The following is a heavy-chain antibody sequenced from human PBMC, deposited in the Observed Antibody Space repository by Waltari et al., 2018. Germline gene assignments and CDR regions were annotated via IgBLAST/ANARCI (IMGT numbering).Heavy chain of an antibody. D-gene: IGHD6-13*01. J-gene: IGHJ3*02. CDR3: ARGRIYRAAAVAFDI. CDR1: GYTFTGYY. Sequence: QVQLVQSGAEVKKPGASVKVSCKASGYTFTGYYMHWVRQAPGQGLEWMGWINPNSGGTNYAQKFQGRVTMTRDTSISTAYMELSRLRADDTAVYYCARGRIYRAAAVAFDIWGQGTMVTVSS. CDR2: INPNSGGT. V-gene: IGHV1-2*02.